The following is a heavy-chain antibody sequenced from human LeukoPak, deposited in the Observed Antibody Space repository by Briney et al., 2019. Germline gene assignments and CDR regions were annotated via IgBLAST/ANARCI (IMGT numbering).Heavy chain of an antibody. V-gene: IGHV3-11*03. Sequence: TGGSLRLSFAASGFTFSDYYMTWIRQAPGKGLEWVSYISGTSSSIKYADSVKGRFTISRDNAKNSLYLQMNSLRVEDTAVYYCPRQVPPDYWGQGTLVTVSS. CDR3: PRQVPPDY. J-gene: IGHJ4*02. CDR2: ISGTSSSI. CDR1: GFTFSDYY.